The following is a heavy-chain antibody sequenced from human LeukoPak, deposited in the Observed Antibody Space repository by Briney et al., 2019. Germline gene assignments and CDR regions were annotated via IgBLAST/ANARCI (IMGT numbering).Heavy chain of an antibody. Sequence: SVKVSCKASGYTFTSYGISWVRQAPGQGLEWMGGIIPIFGTANYAQKFQGRVTITADESTSTAYMELSNLRSEDTAVYYCARESTDYYDSSGYYYGPVYWGQGTLVTVSS. V-gene: IGHV1-69*13. CDR1: GYTFTSYG. CDR2: IIPIFGTA. J-gene: IGHJ4*02. CDR3: ARESTDYYDSSGYYYGPVY. D-gene: IGHD3-22*01.